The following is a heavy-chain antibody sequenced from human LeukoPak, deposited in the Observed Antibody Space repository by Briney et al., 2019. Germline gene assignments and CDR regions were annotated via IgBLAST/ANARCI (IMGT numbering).Heavy chain of an antibody. CDR2: IIPIFGTA. D-gene: IGHD6-13*01. V-gene: IGHV1-69*05. J-gene: IGHJ6*03. Sequence: SPVKVSCKASGGTFSSYAISWVRQAPGQGLEWMGRIIPIFGTANYAQKFQGRVTITTDESTSTAYMELSSLRSDDTAVYYCARRMYSSTGYYYMDVWGKGTTVTVSS. CDR3: ARRMYSSTGYYYMDV. CDR1: GGTFSSYA.